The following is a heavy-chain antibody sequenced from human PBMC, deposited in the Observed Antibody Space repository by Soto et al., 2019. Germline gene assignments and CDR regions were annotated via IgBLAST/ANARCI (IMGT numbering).Heavy chain of an antibody. CDR3: ARVKWGSSYYYYYGMDV. J-gene: IGHJ6*02. CDR1: GITFRSHA. D-gene: IGHD2-8*01. V-gene: IGHV3-23*01. CDR2: ISDSGST. Sequence: GGSLRLSCEAAGITFRSHAMSWVRPAPGRGLEWVSTISDSGSTYYTDSVKGRFTISRDNSKNTLYLQMNSLRAEDTAVYYCARVKWGSSYYYYYGMDVWGQGTTVTVSS.